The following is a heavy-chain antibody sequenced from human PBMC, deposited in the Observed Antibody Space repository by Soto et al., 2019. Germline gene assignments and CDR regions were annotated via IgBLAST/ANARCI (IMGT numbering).Heavy chain of an antibody. Sequence: PGESLKISCKGSGYSFTSYWIGWVRQMPGKGLEWMGIIYPGDSDTRYSPSFQGQVTITRDTSASTAYMELSSLRSEDTAVYYCARDSRYCSSTSCPDYYYGMDVWGQGTTVTVSS. CDR3: ARDSRYCSSTSCPDYYYGMDV. V-gene: IGHV5-51*01. CDR1: GYSFTSYW. CDR2: IYPGDSDT. J-gene: IGHJ6*02. D-gene: IGHD2-2*01.